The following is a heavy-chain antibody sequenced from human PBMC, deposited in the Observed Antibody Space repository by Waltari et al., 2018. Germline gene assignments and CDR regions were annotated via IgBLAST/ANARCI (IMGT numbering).Heavy chain of an antibody. Sequence: EVQLLESGGGLVQPGGSLRLSCAASGLSFSTYVMNWVRQAQGKGLEWVSSRIDAVGIINYADSVKGRFTISRDNSKNTLYLQMNSLRADDTAVYYCARGSGVDSWGQGTLVTVSS. V-gene: IGHV3-23*01. J-gene: IGHJ4*02. CDR3: ARGSGVDS. CDR2: RIDAVGII. D-gene: IGHD7-27*01. CDR1: GLSFSTYV.